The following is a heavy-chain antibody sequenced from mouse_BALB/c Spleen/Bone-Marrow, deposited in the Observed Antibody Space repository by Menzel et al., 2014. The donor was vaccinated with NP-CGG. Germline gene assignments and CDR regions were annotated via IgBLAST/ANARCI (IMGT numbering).Heavy chain of an antibody. V-gene: IGHV5-6-3*01. CDR3: ARGYDYSSWFAY. J-gene: IGHJ3*01. D-gene: IGHD2-4*01. CDR2: INVNGDTT. CDR1: GFTFSSYG. Sequence: EVMLVESGGGLVQPGGSLKLSCAASGFTFSSYGMSWVRQTPDKRLEMIATINVNGDTTYHPDSVKGRFTISRDNVKNPLYLQMSSLKSEDTAMYYCARGYDYSSWFAYWGQGTLVTVSA.